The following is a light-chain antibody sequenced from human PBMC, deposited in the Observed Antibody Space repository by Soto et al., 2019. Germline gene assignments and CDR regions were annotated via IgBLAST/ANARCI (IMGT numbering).Light chain of an antibody. J-gene: IGLJ1*01. Sequence: QSALTQPASVSGSPGQSITISCTGTSGDVGGYYYVSWYQQLPGKAPKLMISEVSNRPSGVSNRFSGSKSGNTASLTISGLQAEDEADSYCSSYTAGGTIFGTGTKLTVL. V-gene: IGLV2-14*01. CDR2: EVS. CDR3: SSYTAGGTI. CDR1: SGDVGGYYY.